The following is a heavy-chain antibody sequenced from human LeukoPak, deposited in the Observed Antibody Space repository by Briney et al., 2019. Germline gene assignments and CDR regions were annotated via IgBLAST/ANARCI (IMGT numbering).Heavy chain of an antibody. Sequence: GGSLRLSCAASGFTFSSYAMHWVRQAPGKGLEWVAVISYDGSNKYYADSVKGRFTISRDNSKNTLYLQMNSLRAEDTAVYYCASPHSGSLNWFDPWGQGTLVTVSS. CDR1: GFTFSSYA. D-gene: IGHD1-26*01. CDR3: ASPHSGSLNWFDP. J-gene: IGHJ5*02. V-gene: IGHV3-30-3*01. CDR2: ISYDGSNK.